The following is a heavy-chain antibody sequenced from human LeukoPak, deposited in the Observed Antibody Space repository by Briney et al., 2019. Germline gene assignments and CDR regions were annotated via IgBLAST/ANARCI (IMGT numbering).Heavy chain of an antibody. Sequence: GGSLRLSCAASGFTFSSHWMHWVRQAPGKGLVWVSRIKDDGSHTNYADSVKGRFTISRDNAKNTLSLQMNSLSAEETAVYYCARGSGIIKGIDEWGQGTLVTVSS. CDR3: ARGSGIIKGIDE. D-gene: IGHD6-25*01. J-gene: IGHJ4*02. CDR2: IKDDGSHT. CDR1: GFTFSSHW. V-gene: IGHV3-74*01.